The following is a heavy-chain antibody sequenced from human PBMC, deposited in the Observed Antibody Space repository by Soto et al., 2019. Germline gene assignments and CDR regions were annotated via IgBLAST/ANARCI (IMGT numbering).Heavy chain of an antibody. CDR1: GFTFSSYG. CDR2: ISYDGSNK. D-gene: IGHD5-12*01. J-gene: IGHJ4*02. Sequence: GGSLRLSCAASGFTFSSYGMHWVRQAPGKGLEWVAVISYDGSNKYYADSVKGRFTISRDNSKNTLYLQMNSLRAEDTAVYYCAKDLGGYDGSPNDYWGQGTLVTVSS. V-gene: IGHV3-30*18. CDR3: AKDLGGYDGSPNDY.